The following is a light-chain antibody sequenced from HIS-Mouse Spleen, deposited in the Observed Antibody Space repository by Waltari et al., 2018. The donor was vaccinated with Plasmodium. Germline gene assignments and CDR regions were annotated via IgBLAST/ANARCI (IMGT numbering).Light chain of an antibody. V-gene: IGLV2-11*01. CDR3: CSYAGSYTYV. CDR2: DVS. J-gene: IGLJ1*01. CDR1: SSAVGGYNY. Sequence: QSALTQPRSVSGSPGQSVTIYCTGTSSAVGGYNYVSWYQQHPGKAHKLMIYDVSKRPSGVPDRFSGSKSGNTASLTISGLQAEDEADYYCCSYAGSYTYVFGTGTKVTVL.